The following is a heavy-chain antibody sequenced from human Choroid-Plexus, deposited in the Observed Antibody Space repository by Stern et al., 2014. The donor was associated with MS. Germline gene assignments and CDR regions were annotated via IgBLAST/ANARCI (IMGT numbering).Heavy chain of an antibody. CDR1: GFTFGSCA. CDR2: FSYDGSNK. D-gene: IGHD2/OR15-2a*01. CDR3: AKDRQYLTYFFDH. V-gene: IGHV3-30*18. Sequence: VQLVESGGGVVQPGSPLRLSCVASGFTFGSCAMHWVRQAPGKGLEWVAGFSYDGSNKYYADHVNGRFTISRDNSQNTLYMQMSSLRPEDTAVYYCAKDRQYLTYFFDHWGQGSLVTVSS. J-gene: IGHJ5*02.